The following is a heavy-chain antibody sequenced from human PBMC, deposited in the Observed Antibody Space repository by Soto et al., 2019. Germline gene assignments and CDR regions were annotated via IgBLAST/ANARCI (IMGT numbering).Heavy chain of an antibody. CDR1: GFTFSSYG. D-gene: IGHD4-17*01. CDR3: ARDLSHYGDEGFDP. V-gene: IGHV3-33*01. Sequence: QVQLVESGGGVVQPGRSLRLSCAASGFTFSSYGMHWVRQAPGKGLEWVAVIWYDGSNKYYADSVKGRFTISRDNSKNTLYLQMNSLRAEDTAVYYCARDLSHYGDEGFDPWGQGTLVTVSS. CDR2: IWYDGSNK. J-gene: IGHJ5*02.